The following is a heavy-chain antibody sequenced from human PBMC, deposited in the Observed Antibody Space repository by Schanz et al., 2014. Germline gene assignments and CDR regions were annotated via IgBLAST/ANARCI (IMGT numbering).Heavy chain of an antibody. D-gene: IGHD2-15*01. CDR3: AGAAYCRGAGCALYYALDV. Sequence: EVQLVESGGGLVKPGGSLRLSCAASGYTVSSNYMSWVRQAPGKGLEWVSVIYNGGGGRTYYADSVKGRFTISSDNSKNTVFLQMNSLRAEDTGVYYCAGAAYCRGAGCALYYALDVWGQGTTVTVSS. CDR1: GYTVSSNY. J-gene: IGHJ6*02. V-gene: IGHV3-53*01. CDR2: IYNGGGGRT.